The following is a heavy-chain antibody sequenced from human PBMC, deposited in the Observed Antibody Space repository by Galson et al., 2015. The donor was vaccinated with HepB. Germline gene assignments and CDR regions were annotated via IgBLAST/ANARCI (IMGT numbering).Heavy chain of an antibody. V-gene: IGHV1-2*05. CDR2: INPNSGGT. CDR3: ARGRRSSSWYGRDAFDI. D-gene: IGHD6-13*01. Sequence: VKVSCKAFGYTFTGYYMHWVRQAPGQGLEWMGRINPNSGGTNYAQKFQGRVTMTRDTSISTAYMELSRLRSDDTVVYYCARGRRSSSWYGRDAFDIWGQGTMVTVSS. CDR1: GYTFTGYY. J-gene: IGHJ3*02.